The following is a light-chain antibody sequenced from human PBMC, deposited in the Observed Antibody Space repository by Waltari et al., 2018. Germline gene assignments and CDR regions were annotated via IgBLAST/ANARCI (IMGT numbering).Light chain of an antibody. V-gene: IGLV2-14*03. CDR1: SSDVGGHNY. J-gene: IGLJ2*01. Sequence: QSALTQPASVSGSPGQSITISCTGISSDVGGHNYVSWYQQHPGKAPKVMIYDVGYRPSGVSSRFSGSKSGNTASLTISGLQAEDEADYYCTSYASSSTLVFGGGTKLTVL. CDR3: TSYASSSTLV. CDR2: DVG.